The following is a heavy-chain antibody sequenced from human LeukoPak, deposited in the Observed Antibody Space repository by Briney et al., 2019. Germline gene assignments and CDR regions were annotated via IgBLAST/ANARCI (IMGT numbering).Heavy chain of an antibody. J-gene: IGHJ4*02. D-gene: IGHD3-22*01. CDR3: AKVYYYDSSGYLWYFDY. Sequence: GASVKVSCKASGYTFTSYYMHWVRQAPGQGLEWMGIINPSGGSTSYAQKFQGRVTMTRDMSTSTVYMELSSLRAEDTAVYYCAKVYYYDSSGYLWYFDYWGQGTLVTVSS. V-gene: IGHV1-46*01. CDR1: GYTFTSYY. CDR2: INPSGGST.